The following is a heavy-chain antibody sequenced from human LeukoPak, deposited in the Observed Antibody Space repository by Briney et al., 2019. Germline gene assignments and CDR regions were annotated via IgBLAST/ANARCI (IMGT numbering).Heavy chain of an antibody. CDR2: IGIAGDT. J-gene: IGHJ4*02. CDR3: AKAFDYNGLRGEGGSFDC. Sequence: GGSLRLSCVASAFNFSKNDMHWVRQTPERGPEWVSAIGIAGDTYYADPVKGRFTISRENGKNSVYLQMNSLRAGDTAVYFCAKAFDYNGLRGEGGSFDCWGQGALVTVSS. V-gene: IGHV3-13*01. D-gene: IGHD4-11*01. CDR1: AFNFSKND.